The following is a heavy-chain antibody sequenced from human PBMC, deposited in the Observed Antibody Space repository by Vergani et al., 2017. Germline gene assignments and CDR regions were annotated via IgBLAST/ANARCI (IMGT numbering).Heavy chain of an antibody. CDR2: IIPILGIA. CDR3: ATGSRGGHGY. Sequence: VQLVESGAEVKKPGSSVKVSCKASGGTFSSYTISWVRQAPGQGLEWMGRIIPILGIANYPQKFQGRDTITADKSTSTAYMELSSLRSEDTAVYYCATGSRGGHGYWGQGTLVTVSS. CDR1: GGTFSSYT. J-gene: IGHJ4*02. V-gene: IGHV1-69*09. D-gene: IGHD2-15*01.